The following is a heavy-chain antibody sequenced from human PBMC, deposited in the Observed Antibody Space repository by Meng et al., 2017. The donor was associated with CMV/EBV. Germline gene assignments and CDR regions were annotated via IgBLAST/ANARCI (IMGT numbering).Heavy chain of an antibody. J-gene: IGHJ4*02. CDR3: AKGEQWLARVFDY. V-gene: IGHV4-34*01. Sequence: GSLRLSCAVYGGSFSGYYWSWIRQPPGKGLEWIGGINHSGSTNYNPSRKRRVSISVDTSKNQFSLKLSTVTAADTAVYYCAKGEQWLARVFDYWGQGTLVTVSS. CDR1: GGSFSGYY. D-gene: IGHD6-19*01. CDR2: INHSGST.